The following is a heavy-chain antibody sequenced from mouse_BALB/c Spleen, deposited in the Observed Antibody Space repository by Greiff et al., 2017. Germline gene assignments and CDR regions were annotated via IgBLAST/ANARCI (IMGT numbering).Heavy chain of an antibody. V-gene: IGHV5-6-3*01. D-gene: IGHD2-10*02. CDR3: AREAYGNYGFAY. CDR2: INSNGGST. CDR1: GFTFSSYG. Sequence: DVMLVESGGGLVQPGGSLKLSCAASGFTFSSYGMSWVRQTPDKRLELVATINSNGGSTYYPDSVKGRFTISRDNAKNTLYLQMSSLKSEDTAMYYCAREAYGNYGFAYWGQGTLVTVSA. J-gene: IGHJ3*01.